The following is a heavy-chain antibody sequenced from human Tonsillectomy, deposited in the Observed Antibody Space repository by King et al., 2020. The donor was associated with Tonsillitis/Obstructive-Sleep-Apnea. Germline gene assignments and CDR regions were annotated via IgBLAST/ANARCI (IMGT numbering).Heavy chain of an antibody. CDR3: ARVFCSTTICSARALDFPYYYYYLYV. D-gene: IGHD2-2*01. V-gene: IGHV1-18*01. J-gene: IGHJ6*03. Sequence: QLVQSGVEVKKPGASVKVSCKASGYTFSSYGISWVRQAPGQGLEWMGWINAYSGNTNYAQKLQGRVTMTTDTSTSTAYMELRSLISDDTAVYYCARVFCSTTICSARALDFPYYYYYLYVWGNGTTVTVSS. CDR1: GYTFSSYG. CDR2: INAYSGNT.